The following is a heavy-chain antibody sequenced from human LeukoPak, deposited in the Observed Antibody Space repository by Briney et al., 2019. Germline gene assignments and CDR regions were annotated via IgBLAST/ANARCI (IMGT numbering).Heavy chain of an antibody. CDR2: ISGSGGGT. D-gene: IGHD6-19*01. CDR3: AKTTTGYSSGRYPGWPVDY. Sequence: GGSLRLSCAASGFTFSSYAGSWVRQAPGKGLEWFSAISGSGGGTYFADSVKGRFTISRDNSKNTLYLQMNSLSTEDTAVYYCAKTTTGYSSGRYPGWPVDYWGQGTLVTVSS. CDR1: GFTFSSYA. V-gene: IGHV3-23*01. J-gene: IGHJ4*02.